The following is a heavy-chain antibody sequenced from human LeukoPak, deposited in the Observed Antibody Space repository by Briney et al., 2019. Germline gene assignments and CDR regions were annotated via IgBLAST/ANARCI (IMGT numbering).Heavy chain of an antibody. Sequence: GGSLRLSCAASGFTFSSYWMHWVRQAPGKGLVWVSRINSDGSSTSYADSVKGRFTISRDNAKDTLYLQMNSLRAEDTAVYYCARRYCSGGDCYFDYWGQGTLVTVSS. D-gene: IGHD2-15*01. CDR3: ARRYCSGGDCYFDY. CDR2: INSDGSST. V-gene: IGHV3-74*01. J-gene: IGHJ4*02. CDR1: GFTFSSYW.